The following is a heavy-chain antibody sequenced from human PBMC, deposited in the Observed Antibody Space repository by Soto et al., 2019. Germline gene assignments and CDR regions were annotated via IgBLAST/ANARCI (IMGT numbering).Heavy chain of an antibody. CDR2: TYYRSKWYN. J-gene: IGHJ4*02. CDR3: ARGSYDSTWY. D-gene: IGHD3-16*01. V-gene: IGHV6-1*01. CDR1: GDSVSSNSAA. Sequence: SQTRSLTCAISGDSVSSNSAAWSWIRQTPSRGLEWQGRTYYRSKWYNDYAVSVKSRITSSPDTSKHQFSLHLNSVTPEDTAVYYCARGSYDSTWYWRQGTLVTVSS.